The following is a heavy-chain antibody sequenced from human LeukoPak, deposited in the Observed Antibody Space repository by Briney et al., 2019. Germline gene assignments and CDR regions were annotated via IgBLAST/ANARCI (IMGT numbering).Heavy chain of an antibody. V-gene: IGHV3-21*01. D-gene: IGHD2-15*01. CDR3: ASQAEYSYCSGGSCYAYTGDY. CDR1: GFTFSSYS. Sequence: GGSLRLSCAASGFTFSSYSMNWVRQAPGKGLEWVSSISSSSSYIYYADSVKGRFTISGDNAKNSLYLQMNSLRAEDTAVYYCASQAEYSYCSGGSCYAYTGDYWGQGTLVTVSS. J-gene: IGHJ4*02. CDR2: ISSSSSYI.